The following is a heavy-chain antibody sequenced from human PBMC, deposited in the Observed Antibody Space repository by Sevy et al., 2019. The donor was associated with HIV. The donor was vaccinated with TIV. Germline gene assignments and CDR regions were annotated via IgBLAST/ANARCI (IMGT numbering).Heavy chain of an antibody. CDR1: GFTFSSYW. D-gene: IGHD5-18*01. Sequence: GGSLRLSFAASGFTFSSYWMSWVRQAPGKGLEWMATRKEEGSERNDVDSVKGRFTISRDNAKNSLYLQMNSLRAEDTAVYYCVREGVGGYSYSLDCWGQGTLVTVSS. CDR3: VREGVGGYSYSLDC. V-gene: IGHV3-7*01. CDR2: RKEEGSER. J-gene: IGHJ4*02.